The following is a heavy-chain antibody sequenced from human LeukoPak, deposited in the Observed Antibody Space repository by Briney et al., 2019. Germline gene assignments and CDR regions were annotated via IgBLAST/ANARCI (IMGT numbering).Heavy chain of an antibody. CDR3: AKEVGALNFYYYYGMDV. D-gene: IGHD1-26*01. CDR2: ISYDGSNK. Sequence: PGRSLRLSCAASGFTFSSYGMHWVRQAPGKGLEWVAVISYDGSNKYYADSVKGRFTISRDNSKNALYLQMNSLRAEDTAVYYCAKEVGALNFYYYYGMDVWGQGTTVTVSS. J-gene: IGHJ6*02. CDR1: GFTFSSYG. V-gene: IGHV3-30*18.